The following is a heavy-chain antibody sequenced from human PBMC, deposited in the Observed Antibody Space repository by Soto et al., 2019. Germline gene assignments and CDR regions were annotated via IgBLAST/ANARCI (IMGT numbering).Heavy chain of an antibody. J-gene: IGHJ5*02. CDR3: ARMYYYDSSGYHGWFDP. CDR1: GYSFTSYW. Sequence: PGESLKISCKGSGYSFTSYWIGWVRQMPGKGLEWMGIIYPGDSDTRYSPSFQGQVTISADKSISTAYLQWSSLKASDTAMYYCARMYYYDSSGYHGWFDPWGQGTLVTVSS. D-gene: IGHD3-22*01. CDR2: IYPGDSDT. V-gene: IGHV5-51*01.